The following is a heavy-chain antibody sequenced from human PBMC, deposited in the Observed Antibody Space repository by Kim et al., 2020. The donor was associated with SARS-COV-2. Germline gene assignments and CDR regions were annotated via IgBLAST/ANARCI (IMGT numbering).Heavy chain of an antibody. Sequence: GGSLRLSCAASGFTFSSYSMNWVRQAPGKGLEWVSSISSSSSYIFYADSVKGRFTISRDNAKNSLYLQMNNLRAEDTAVYYCARDLEQQLARTWGTWFDHWGQGTLVTVSS. CDR1: GFTFSSYS. D-gene: IGHD6-13*01. V-gene: IGHV3-21*01. CDR2: ISSSSSYI. J-gene: IGHJ5*02. CDR3: ARDLEQQLARTWGTWFDH.